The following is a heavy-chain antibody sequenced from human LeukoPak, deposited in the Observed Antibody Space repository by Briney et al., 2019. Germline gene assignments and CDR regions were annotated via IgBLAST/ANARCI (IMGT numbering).Heavy chain of an antibody. Sequence: PSETLSLTCTVSGGSISSYYWSWIRQPPGKGLEWIGYIYYSGSTNYNPSLKSRVTISVDTSKNQFSLKLSSVTAADTAVYYCARDRGGYYYALGAFDIWGQGTMVTVSS. D-gene: IGHD3-22*01. CDR3: ARDRGGYYYALGAFDI. J-gene: IGHJ3*02. CDR2: IYYSGST. V-gene: IGHV4-59*01. CDR1: GGSISSYY.